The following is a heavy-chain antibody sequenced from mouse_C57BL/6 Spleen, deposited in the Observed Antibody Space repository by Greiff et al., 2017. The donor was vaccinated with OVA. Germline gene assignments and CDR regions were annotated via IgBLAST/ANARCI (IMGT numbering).Heavy chain of an antibody. CDR3: ARSYYGNYVDDY. CDR2: INPYNGDT. Sequence: EVQRVESGPELVKPGDSVKISCKASGYSFTGYFMNWVMPSHGKSLEWIGRINPYNGDTFYNQKFKGKATLTGDKSSSTAHMELRSLTSEDTAVYYCARSYYGNYVDDYWGQGTTLTVSS. V-gene: IGHV1-20*01. J-gene: IGHJ2*01. CDR1: GYSFTGYF. D-gene: IGHD2-1*01.